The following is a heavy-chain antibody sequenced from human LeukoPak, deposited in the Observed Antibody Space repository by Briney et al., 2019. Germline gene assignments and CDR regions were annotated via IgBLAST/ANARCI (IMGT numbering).Heavy chain of an antibody. CDR2: INQSGRT. CDR3: ATKHSVAVAANPPYFDY. CDR1: GGSFSGYY. D-gene: IGHD6-19*01. J-gene: IGHJ4*02. V-gene: IGHV4-34*01. Sequence: SETLSLTCGVYGGSFSGYYWSWIRQPPGRGLEWIGEINQSGRTNYNPSLKSRVAISVDTSKNQFSLKLTSVTAADTGVYYCATKHSVAVAANPPYFDYWGQGTLVTVSS.